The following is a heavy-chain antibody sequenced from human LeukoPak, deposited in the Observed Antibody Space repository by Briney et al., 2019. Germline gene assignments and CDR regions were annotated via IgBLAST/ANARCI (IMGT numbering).Heavy chain of an antibody. V-gene: IGHV3-48*02. D-gene: IGHD6-13*01. CDR1: VFAFSTCS. J-gene: IGHJ4*02. Sequence: GGPLRLSCAVSVFAFSTCSMNWVRQAPGKGLEWLSYISTGSSTTYYADSVKGRFTISRDNVENSLYLQMNSLRDEDTAVYYCARAAAGYSVNYFDYWGQGTLVTVSS. CDR2: ISTGSSTT. CDR3: ARAAAGYSVNYFDY.